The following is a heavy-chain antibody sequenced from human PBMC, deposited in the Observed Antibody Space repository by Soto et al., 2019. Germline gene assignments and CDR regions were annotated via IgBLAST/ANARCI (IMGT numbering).Heavy chain of an antibody. CDR3: AGSRGIVGADYYYYGMDV. D-gene: IGHD1-26*01. CDR2: IDPSDSYT. V-gene: IGHV5-10-1*01. CDR1: GYSFTSYW. J-gene: IGHJ6*02. Sequence: PGESLKISCKGSGYSFTSYWISWVRQMPGKGLEWMGRIDPSDSYTNYSPSFQGHVTISADKSISTAYLQWSSLKASDTAMYYCAGSRGIVGADYYYYGMDVWGQGTTVTVSS.